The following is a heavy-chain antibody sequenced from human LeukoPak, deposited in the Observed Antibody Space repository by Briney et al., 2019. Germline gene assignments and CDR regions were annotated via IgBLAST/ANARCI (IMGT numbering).Heavy chain of an antibody. Sequence: GRSLRLSCAASGFTFSSYGMHWVRQAPGKGLEWVAVISYDGSNKYYADSVKGRFTISRDNAKNSLYLQMNSLRAEDTAVYYCARDGGGYRFYNWFDPWGQGTLVTVSS. J-gene: IGHJ5*02. V-gene: IGHV3-30*03. CDR1: GFTFSSYG. CDR2: ISYDGSNK. D-gene: IGHD5-12*01. CDR3: ARDGGGYRFYNWFDP.